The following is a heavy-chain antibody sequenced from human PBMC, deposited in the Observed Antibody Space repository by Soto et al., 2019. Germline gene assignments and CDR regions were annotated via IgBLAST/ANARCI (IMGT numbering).Heavy chain of an antibody. D-gene: IGHD3-10*01. J-gene: IGHJ4*02. CDR3: ARYFMVPVDFFDY. CDR2: IYYSGST. CDR1: NGSLSSNY. V-gene: IGHV4-59*01. Sequence: SETLSLTCTVSNGSLSSNYWSWIRQSPGKGLEWIGNIYYSGSTNYNPSLKSRVTMSVDTSKNQFTLKLSSVTTADTGVYFCARYFMVPVDFFDYWGQGTPVTVSS.